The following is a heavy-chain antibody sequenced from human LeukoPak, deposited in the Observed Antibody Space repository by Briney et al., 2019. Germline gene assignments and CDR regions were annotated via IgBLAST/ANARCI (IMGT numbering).Heavy chain of an antibody. J-gene: IGHJ4*02. D-gene: IGHD2-2*01. Sequence: GASVKVSCKASGYTFTGYYMHWVRQAPGQGLEWMGWINPNSGGTNYAQKFQGRVTMTRDTSISTAYMELSRLRSDDTAVYYCARGAPDIVVVPAAMRGDDDYWGQGTLVTVSS. CDR2: INPNSGGT. V-gene: IGHV1-2*02. CDR1: GYTFTGYY. CDR3: ARGAPDIVVVPAAMRGDDDY.